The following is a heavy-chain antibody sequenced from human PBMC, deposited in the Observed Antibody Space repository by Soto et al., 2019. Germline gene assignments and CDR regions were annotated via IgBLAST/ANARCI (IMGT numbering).Heavy chain of an antibody. CDR1: GGSVSSGSYY. J-gene: IGHJ6*02. Sequence: QVQLQESGPGLVKPSETLSLTCTVSGGSVSSGSYYWSWIRQPPGKGLEWIGYIYYSGSTNYTPSLKSRVTISVDTSKNQFSLKLSSVTAADTAVYYCARESDYYYYGMDVWGQGTTVTFS. CDR2: IYYSGST. CDR3: ARESDYYYYGMDV. V-gene: IGHV4-61*01.